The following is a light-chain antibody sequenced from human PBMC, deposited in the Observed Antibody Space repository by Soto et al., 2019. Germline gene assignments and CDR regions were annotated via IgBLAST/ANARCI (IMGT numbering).Light chain of an antibody. CDR1: KEVASYNR. J-gene: IGLJ2*01. CDR3: SLYTIAETVV. Sequence: QSVLTQPPSVSGSPGQSVTISCTGTKEVASYNRVSWYQQTPGTSPKLLIYDVTKRASGISDRFSGAKSGNTASLTISGLHTDDEGDYYCSLYTIAETVVLGGGTKVTVL. CDR2: DVT. V-gene: IGLV2-18*01.